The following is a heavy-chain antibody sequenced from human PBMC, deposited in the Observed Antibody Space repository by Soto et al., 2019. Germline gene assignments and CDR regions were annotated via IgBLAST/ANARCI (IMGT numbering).Heavy chain of an antibody. J-gene: IGHJ5*02. CDR3: VHRGYGNYPRDNWFDP. CDR2: IYWNDDT. CDR1: GFSLTTAGAG. Sequence: QITLKESGPTLVKPTQTLTLTCTFSGFSLTTAGAGVGWICQPPGKALEWLALIYWNDDTRYSPSLKRRLTITKVTSKNQVVLRMTNMDPVDTATYYCVHRGYGNYPRDNWFDPWGQGILVIVSS. D-gene: IGHD4-17*01. V-gene: IGHV2-5*01.